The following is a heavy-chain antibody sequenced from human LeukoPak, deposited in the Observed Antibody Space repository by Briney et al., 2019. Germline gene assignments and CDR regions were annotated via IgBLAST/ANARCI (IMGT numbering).Heavy chain of an antibody. D-gene: IGHD6-13*01. CDR1: GGSISSYY. CDR2: IYYSGST. V-gene: IGHV4-59*01. CDR3: ARGDSSSWLGY. Sequence: SETLSPTCTVSGGSISSYYWSWIRQPPGKGLEWIGYIYYSGSTNYNPSLKSRVTISVDTSKNQFSLKLSSVTAADTAVYYCARGDSSSWLGYWGQGTLVTVSS. J-gene: IGHJ4*02.